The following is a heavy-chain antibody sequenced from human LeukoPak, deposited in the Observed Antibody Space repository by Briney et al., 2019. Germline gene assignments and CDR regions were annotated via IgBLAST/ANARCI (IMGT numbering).Heavy chain of an antibody. CDR1: GFTFSNAW. D-gene: IGHD6-19*01. Sequence: PGGSLRLSCAASGFTFSNAWMNWVRQAPGKGLEWLSYISPSGSNTFYADSVKGRFTISRDNAQNSLFLQMEGLRVEDTAVYYCASRRSGWPNDAFDIWGQGTMVTVTS. CDR2: ISPSGSNT. J-gene: IGHJ3*02. V-gene: IGHV3-48*01. CDR3: ASRRSGWPNDAFDI.